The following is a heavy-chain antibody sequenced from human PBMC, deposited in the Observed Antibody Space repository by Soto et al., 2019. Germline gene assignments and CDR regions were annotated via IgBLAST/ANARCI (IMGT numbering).Heavy chain of an antibody. J-gene: IGHJ5*02. CDR2: ISAYNGNT. CDR1: GYTFTSYG. CDR3: AGSKGDSSWYNWFDP. Sequence: ASVKVSCKASGYTFTSYGISWVRQAPGQGLEWMGWISAYNGNTNYAQKLQGRVTMTTDTSTSTAYMELRSLRSDDTAVYYCAGSKGDSSWYNWFDPWGQGTLVTVSS. V-gene: IGHV1-18*01. D-gene: IGHD6-13*01.